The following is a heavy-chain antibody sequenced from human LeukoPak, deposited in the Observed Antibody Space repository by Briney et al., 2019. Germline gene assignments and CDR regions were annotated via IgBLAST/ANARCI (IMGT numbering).Heavy chain of an antibody. Sequence: GGSLRLSCAASGFTFDDYAMHWVRHAPGKGLEWVSGISWNSGSIGYADSVKGRFTISRDNAKNSLYLQMNSLRAEDTAVYYCAKDLEVYSSSWYWGQGTLVTVSS. J-gene: IGHJ4*02. CDR2: ISWNSGSI. V-gene: IGHV3-9*01. D-gene: IGHD6-13*01. CDR3: AKDLEVYSSSWY. CDR1: GFTFDDYA.